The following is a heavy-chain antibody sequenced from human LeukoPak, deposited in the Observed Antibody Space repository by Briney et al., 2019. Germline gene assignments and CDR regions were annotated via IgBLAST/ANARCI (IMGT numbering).Heavy chain of an antibody. CDR3: AQRYDY. J-gene: IGHJ4*02. CDR2: ITNSGDST. CDR1: AFTFSSYA. Sequence: GSLRLSCAASAFTFSSYAMNWVRQAPGKGLEWVSTITNSGDSTYYADSVKGRFTITRDNSRNTLYLQMNSLRVEDTAIYYCAQRYDYWGQGSLVTVSS. V-gene: IGHV3-23*01.